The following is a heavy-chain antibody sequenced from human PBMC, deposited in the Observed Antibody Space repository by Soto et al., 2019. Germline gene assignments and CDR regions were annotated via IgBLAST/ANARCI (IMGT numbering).Heavy chain of an antibody. CDR2: IIPLFGTP. CDR1: GVTFSTSG. J-gene: IGHJ5*01. Sequence: QVQLVQSGAEVKKPGSSLKVSCKTSGVTFSTSGISWVRQGPGQGLEWLGGIIPLFGTPKYARKFQGRVSITADDSATTTYLELSGLSSDDTAIYYCARVSPSTCGGGNCYRLDSYFDSWGQGSQVGVSS. D-gene: IGHD2-21*01. CDR3: ARVSPSTCGGGNCYRLDSYFDS. V-gene: IGHV1-69*01.